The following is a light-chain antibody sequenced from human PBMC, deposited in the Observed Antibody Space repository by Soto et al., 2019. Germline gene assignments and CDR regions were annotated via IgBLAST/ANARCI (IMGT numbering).Light chain of an antibody. CDR2: EVS. CDR1: SSDVGGYNY. Sequence: QSALTQPPSASGSPGQSVTISCTGTSSDVGGYNYVSWYQQHPGKAPQLMIYEVSKRPSGVPDRFSGSKSGNTASLTVSGLQAEDESDYYCSSYAGSNNFNVFGTGTKLTVL. V-gene: IGLV2-8*01. J-gene: IGLJ1*01. CDR3: SSYAGSNNFNV.